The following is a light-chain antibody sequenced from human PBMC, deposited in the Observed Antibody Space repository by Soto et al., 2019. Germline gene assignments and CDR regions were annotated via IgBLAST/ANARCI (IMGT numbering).Light chain of an antibody. Sequence: DIQMTQSASSLSASVGDRVTITCRASQSISSNLNWHQQKPEKAPKVLIYAASSLQSGVPSRFSGSGSGTEFTLTISSLQPEDFANYYCQQSYSIPYTFGQGTKLEIK. V-gene: IGKV1-39*01. CDR3: QQSYSIPYT. CDR1: QSISSN. CDR2: AAS. J-gene: IGKJ2*01.